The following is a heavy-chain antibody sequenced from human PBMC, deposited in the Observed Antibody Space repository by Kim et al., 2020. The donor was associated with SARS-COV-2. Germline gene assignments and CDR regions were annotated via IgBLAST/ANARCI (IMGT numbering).Heavy chain of an antibody. J-gene: IGHJ3*02. CDR2: IWYDEKSE. V-gene: IGHV3-33*01. CDR1: GFIFSNYG. CDR3: ARALYYSTADAFDI. D-gene: IGHD2-2*01. Sequence: GGSLRLSCAASGFIFSNYGMHWVRQAPGKGLEWVAGIWYDEKSEYYADSVRGRFTISRDNSKDTVYLQMNSLRAEDTAVYYCARALYYSTADAFDIWGQGTMVTVSS.